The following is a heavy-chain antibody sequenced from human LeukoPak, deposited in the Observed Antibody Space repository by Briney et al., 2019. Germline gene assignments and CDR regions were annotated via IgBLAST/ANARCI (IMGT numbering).Heavy chain of an antibody. J-gene: IGHJ4*02. D-gene: IGHD3-22*01. CDR2: IWYDGSNK. CDR3: AKDYYDSSGTDY. V-gene: IGHV3-33*06. CDR1: GFTFSSYG. Sequence: GRSLRLSCAASGFTFSSYGMHWVRQAPGKGLEWVAVIWYDGSNKYYADSVKGRFTISRDNSKNTLYLQMNSLKAEDTAVYYCAKDYYDSSGTDYWGQGTLVTVSS.